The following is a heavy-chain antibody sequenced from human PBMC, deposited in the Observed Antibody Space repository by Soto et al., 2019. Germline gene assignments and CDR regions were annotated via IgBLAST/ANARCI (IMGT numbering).Heavy chain of an antibody. CDR3: AREGPICSGGSCYSDYFDY. D-gene: IGHD2-15*01. J-gene: IGHJ4*02. V-gene: IGHV3-11*06. CDR2: ISSSSSYT. CDR1: GFTFSDYY. Sequence: QVQLVESGGGLVKPEGSLRLSCAASGFTFSDYYMSWIRQAPGKGLEWVSYISSSSSYTNYADSVKGRFTISRDNAKNSLYLQMNSLRAEDTAVYYCAREGPICSGGSCYSDYFDYWGQGTLVTVSS.